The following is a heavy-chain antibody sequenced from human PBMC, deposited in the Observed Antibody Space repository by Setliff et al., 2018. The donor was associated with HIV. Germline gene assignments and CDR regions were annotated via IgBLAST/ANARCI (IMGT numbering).Heavy chain of an antibody. J-gene: IGHJ3*02. CDR2: IIPIVDKT. CDR1: GYSFTTYA. Sequence: ASVKVSCKASGYSFTTYAISWVRQAPGQGLEWMGGIIPIVDKTNYAQKFQGRVAITADKSTITAYMELSSLRSEDTAVYYCAREPDYGIRDAFDIWGQGTMVTVSS. D-gene: IGHD4-17*01. V-gene: IGHV1-69*10. CDR3: AREPDYGIRDAFDI.